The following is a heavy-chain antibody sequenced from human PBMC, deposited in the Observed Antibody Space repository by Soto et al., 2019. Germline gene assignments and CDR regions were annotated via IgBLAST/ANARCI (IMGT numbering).Heavy chain of an antibody. D-gene: IGHD6-13*01. J-gene: IGHJ4*02. V-gene: IGHV5-51*01. CDR2: VYPGDSDT. Sequence: GESLKISCNCSGYSFTSYWIGWVRQMPRKGLEWMGIVYPGDSDTRYSPSFQGQVTISADKSISTAYLQWSSLKASDTAMYYCARHRDHRGSSWYYFDYWGQGTLVTVS. CDR1: GYSFTSYW. CDR3: ARHRDHRGSSWYYFDY.